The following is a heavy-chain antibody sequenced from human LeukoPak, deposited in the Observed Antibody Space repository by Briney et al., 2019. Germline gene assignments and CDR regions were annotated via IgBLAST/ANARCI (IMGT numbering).Heavy chain of an antibody. CDR2: IKQDESEK. D-gene: IGHD1-26*01. CDR3: ATYSGVHHKTFDD. J-gene: IGHJ4*02. Sequence: GGSLRLSCAASGISLSRYWMSWVRQAPGEGLEWVANIKQDESEKDYVDSVRGRFTISRDDAQNSLYLQMNSLRAEDTALYYCATYSGVHHKTFDDWGQGTLVTVSS. V-gene: IGHV3-7*03. CDR1: GISLSRYW.